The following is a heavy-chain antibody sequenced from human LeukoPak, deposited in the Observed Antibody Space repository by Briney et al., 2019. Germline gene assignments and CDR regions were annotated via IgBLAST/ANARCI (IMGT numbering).Heavy chain of an antibody. J-gene: IGHJ6*03. CDR3: ARVGRGYYYYYMDV. CDR2: IYYSGST. V-gene: IGHV4-61*10. Sequence: PSETLSLTCTVSGVSISSGSYYWSWIRQPAGKGLEWIGYIYYSGSTNYNPSLKSRVTISVDTSKNQFSLKLSSVTAADTAVYYCARVGRGYYYYYMDVWGKGTTVTVSS. CDR1: GVSISSGSYY. D-gene: IGHD3-10*01.